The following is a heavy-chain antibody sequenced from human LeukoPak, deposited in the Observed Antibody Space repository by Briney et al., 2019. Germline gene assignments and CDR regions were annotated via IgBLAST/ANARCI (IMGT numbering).Heavy chain of an antibody. D-gene: IGHD6-13*01. CDR1: GASIISSDW. Sequence: SETLSLTCAVSGASIISSDWWSWVRQPPGKGLEWIGYIYYSGSTYYNPSLKSRVTISVDTSKNQFSLKLSSVTAADTAVYYCAREVAAGPRNYYGMDVWGQGTTVTVSS. CDR2: IYYSGST. V-gene: IGHV4-4*02. J-gene: IGHJ6*02. CDR3: AREVAAGPRNYYGMDV.